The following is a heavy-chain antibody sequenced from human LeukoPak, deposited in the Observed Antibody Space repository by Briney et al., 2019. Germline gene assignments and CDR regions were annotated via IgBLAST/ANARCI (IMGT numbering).Heavy chain of an antibody. D-gene: IGHD3-10*01. J-gene: IGHJ4*02. Sequence: SETLSLTCTVSGGSISSGDYYWSWIRQPPGKGLEWIGYIYYSGSTYYNPSLKSRVTISVDTSKNQFSLKLSSVTAADTAVYYCASYGSGSYLVYWGQGTLVTVSS. CDR1: GGSISSGDYY. V-gene: IGHV4-30-4*01. CDR2: IYYSGST. CDR3: ASYGSGSYLVY.